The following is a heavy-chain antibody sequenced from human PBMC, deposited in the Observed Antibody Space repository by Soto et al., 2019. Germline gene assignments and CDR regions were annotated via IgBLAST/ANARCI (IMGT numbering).Heavy chain of an antibody. Sequence: QVQLVESGGGVVRPGRSLRLSCVASGFTFRDYGMHWVRQAPGKGLEWVAGISHHGLKEHYADSVKGRFTISRDNSKKTVYMQLNSLRGDDTAVYYCAKDWVGGSNKYYFEYWGQGTLVTVSS. D-gene: IGHD1-26*01. CDR2: ISHHGLKE. J-gene: IGHJ4*02. CDR1: GFTFRDYG. CDR3: AKDWVGGSNKYYFEY. V-gene: IGHV3-30*18.